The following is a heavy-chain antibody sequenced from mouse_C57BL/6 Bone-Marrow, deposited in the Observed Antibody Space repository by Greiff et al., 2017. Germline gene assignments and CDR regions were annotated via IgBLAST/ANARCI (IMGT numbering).Heavy chain of an antibody. CDR3: ARPGGNYDFDY. CDR1: GFTFSSYG. J-gene: IGHJ2*01. V-gene: IGHV5-6*01. D-gene: IGHD2-1*01. Sequence: EVQVVESGGDLVKPGGSLKLSCAASGFTFSSYGMSWVRQTPDKRLEWVATISSGGSYTYYPDSVKGRFTISRDNAKNTLYLQMSSLKFEDTAMYYCARPGGNYDFDYWGQGTTLTVSS. CDR2: ISSGGSYT.